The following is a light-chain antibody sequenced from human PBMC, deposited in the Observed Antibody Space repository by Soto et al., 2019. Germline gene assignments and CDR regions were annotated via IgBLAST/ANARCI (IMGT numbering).Light chain of an antibody. CDR2: GAS. J-gene: IGKJ4*02. CDR3: QQYSSSPPT. Sequence: EIVLTQSPGTPSLSPGDRATLSCRASQSLSSRYLAWYRQKTGQAPRLLIYGASNRATGIPDRFSGSGSGTDFTLTISRLEPDDFAVYYCQQYSSSPPTFGGGTKVEIK. V-gene: IGKV3-20*01. CDR1: QSLSSRY.